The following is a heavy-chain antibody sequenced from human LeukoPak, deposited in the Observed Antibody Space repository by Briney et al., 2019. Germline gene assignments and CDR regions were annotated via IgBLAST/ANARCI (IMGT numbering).Heavy chain of an antibody. J-gene: IGHJ4*02. Sequence: GGSLRLSCAASGFTFSDYSINWVRQAPGKGLEWVSSINPTSTSIYYADAVKGRFTISRDNAKSSLYLQMNSLRAEDTAVYYCAKIKTGTTRSFDYWGQGTLVTVSS. CDR3: AKIKTGTTRSFDY. CDR2: INPTSTSI. V-gene: IGHV3-21*04. CDR1: GFTFSDYS. D-gene: IGHD1-7*01.